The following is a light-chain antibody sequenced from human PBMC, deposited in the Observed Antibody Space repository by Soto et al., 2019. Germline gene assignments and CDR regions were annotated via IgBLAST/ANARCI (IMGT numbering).Light chain of an antibody. V-gene: IGKV1-5*01. CDR2: EAA. Sequence: DIQMTQSPSTLSASIGDRVTITCRASQNIYKWLAWYQQKPQKAPKLLIFEAAALETGVSPRFSGSGSGTEFTLTISRLEPEDFAVYYCQQYGNAPFTFGPGTKVDIK. CDR1: QNIYKW. J-gene: IGKJ3*01. CDR3: QQYGNAPFT.